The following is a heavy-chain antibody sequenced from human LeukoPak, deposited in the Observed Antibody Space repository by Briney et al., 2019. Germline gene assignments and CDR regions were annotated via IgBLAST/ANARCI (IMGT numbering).Heavy chain of an antibody. V-gene: IGHV3-21*01. CDR3: ARVQRGIAVALDY. Sequence: GGSLRLSCAASGFTFSSYSLNWVRQAPGKGLEWVSSISSSSIYIYYADSLKGRFTISRDNAKKSLYLQMNSLRAEDTAVYYCARVQRGIAVALDYWGQGTLATVSS. CDR1: GFTFSSYS. CDR2: ISSSSIYI. J-gene: IGHJ4*02. D-gene: IGHD6-19*01.